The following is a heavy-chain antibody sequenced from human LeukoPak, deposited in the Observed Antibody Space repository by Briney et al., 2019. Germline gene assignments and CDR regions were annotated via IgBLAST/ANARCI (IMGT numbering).Heavy chain of an antibody. D-gene: IGHD3-22*01. CDR3: ARRGGDSSGNFDY. J-gene: IGHJ4*02. CDR1: GGSISSYY. CDR2: IYYSGGT. Sequence: SETLSLTCTVSGGSISSYYWSWIRQPPGKGLEWIGYIYYSGGTNYSPSLKSRVTISVDTSKEQFSLRLSSVTAADTAVYYCARRGGDSSGNFDYWGQGTLVTVSS. V-gene: IGHV4-59*08.